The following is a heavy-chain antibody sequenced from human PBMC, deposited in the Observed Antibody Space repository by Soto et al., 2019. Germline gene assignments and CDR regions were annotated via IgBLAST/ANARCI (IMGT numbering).Heavy chain of an antibody. Sequence: PSETLSLTCTVSGGSISSYYWSWIRQPPGKGLEWIGYIHYSGYTNYNPSLKSRVTISVDTSKNQFSLKLSSVTAADTAVYYCARDPVGATAFDYWGQGTLVTVSS. CDR1: GGSISSYY. J-gene: IGHJ4*02. CDR2: IHYSGYT. D-gene: IGHD1-26*01. V-gene: IGHV4-59*01. CDR3: ARDPVGATAFDY.